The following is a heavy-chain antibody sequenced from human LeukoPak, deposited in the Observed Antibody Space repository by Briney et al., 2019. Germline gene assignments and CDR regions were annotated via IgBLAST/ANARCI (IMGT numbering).Heavy chain of an antibody. CDR1: GFTFTNAW. CDR2: ISSSGSTI. Sequence: PGGSLRLSCVDSGFTFTNAWMSWVRQAPGKGLEWVSYISSSGSTIYYADSVKGRFTISRDNAKNSLYLQMNSLRAEDTAVYYCARDVEMATNAEGYWGQGTLVTVSS. D-gene: IGHD5-24*01. V-gene: IGHV3-11*01. CDR3: ARDVEMATNAEGY. J-gene: IGHJ4*02.